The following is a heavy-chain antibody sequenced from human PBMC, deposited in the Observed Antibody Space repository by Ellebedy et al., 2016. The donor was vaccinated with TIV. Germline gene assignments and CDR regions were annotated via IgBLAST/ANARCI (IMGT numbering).Heavy chain of an antibody. CDR1: GFAFRTYK. Sequence: PGGSLRLSCAVSGFAFRTYKMNWVRQAPGKGLEWVSYIGSSGAETHYIDSVEGRFIISRDNAKNTLYLQMNRLRDEDTAVDYCASGYNWNDEVLVHWGQGVLVTVSS. CDR3: ASGYNWNDEVLVH. CDR2: IGSSGAET. J-gene: IGHJ4*02. D-gene: IGHD1-20*01. V-gene: IGHV3-48*03.